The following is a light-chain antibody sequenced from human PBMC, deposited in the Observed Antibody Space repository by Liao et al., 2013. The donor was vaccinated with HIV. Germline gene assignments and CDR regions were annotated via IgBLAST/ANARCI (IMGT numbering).Light chain of an antibody. J-gene: IGLJ1*01. V-gene: IGLV3-1*01. CDR2: QDT. CDR3: YSAADNNNYV. Sequence: SYELTQPPSVSVSPGQTATITCSGDKLGDKYACWYQQRPGQSPVLVIYQDTERPSGIPERFSGSNSGNTATLTISGTQAMDEADYYCYSAADNNNYVFGTGTKVTVL. CDR1: KLGDKY.